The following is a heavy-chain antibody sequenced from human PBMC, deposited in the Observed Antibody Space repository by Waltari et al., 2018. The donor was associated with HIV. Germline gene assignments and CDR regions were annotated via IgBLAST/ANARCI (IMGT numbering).Heavy chain of an antibody. CDR1: GYSISSGYF. CDR2: MFHNGST. Sequence: QVQLQESGPGLVKPSETLSLTCAVSGYSISSGYFWGWNRQPPGKALDWIGSMFHNGSTYYNPSLKSRVTISVDTSKNPFSLKLSSVTSADTAIYYCAREWGTLMVAWFDPWGQGTLVTVSS. J-gene: IGHJ5*02. D-gene: IGHD3-10*01. V-gene: IGHV4-38-2*02. CDR3: AREWGTLMVAWFDP.